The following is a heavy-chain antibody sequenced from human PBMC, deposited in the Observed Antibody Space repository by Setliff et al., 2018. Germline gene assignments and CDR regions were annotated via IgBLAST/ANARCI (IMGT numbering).Heavy chain of an antibody. CDR3: AKDIRYFDSSYYYGMDV. CDR2: ISWDGGST. D-gene: IGHD3-9*01. V-gene: IGHV3-43*01. CDR1: GFTFDDYT. J-gene: IGHJ6*02. Sequence: LRLSCAASGFTFDDYTMHWVRQAPGKGLEWVSLISWDGGSTYYADSVKGRFTISRDNSKNSLYLQMNSLRTEDTALYYCAKDIRYFDSSYYYGMDVWGQGTTVTV.